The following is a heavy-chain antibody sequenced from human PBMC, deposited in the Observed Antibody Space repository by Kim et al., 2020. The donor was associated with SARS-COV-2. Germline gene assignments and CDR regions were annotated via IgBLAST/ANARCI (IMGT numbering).Heavy chain of an antibody. CDR2: KAHNYET. J-gene: IGHJ4*02. CDR3: TSLITA. Sequence: KAHNYETTYGASVKGRFTNSRDDSKNTAYLQMNSLKTEDTAVYYCTSLITAWGQGTLVTVSS. D-gene: IGHD6-25*01. V-gene: IGHV3-73*01.